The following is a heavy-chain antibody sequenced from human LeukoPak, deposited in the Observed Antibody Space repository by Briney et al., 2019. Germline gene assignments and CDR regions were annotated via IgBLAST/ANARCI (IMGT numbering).Heavy chain of an antibody. CDR1: GFTFSSYA. CDR2: IRSKTYGGTT. V-gene: IGHV3-49*04. CDR3: TRGRQTDH. J-gene: IGHJ5*02. Sequence: GGSLRLSCAASGFTFSSYAMSWVRQAPGKGLEWVGFIRSKTYGGTTEYAASVKGRFTISRDDSKSIAYLQLNSLKSEDTAVYYCTRGRQTDHWGQGTLVTVSS.